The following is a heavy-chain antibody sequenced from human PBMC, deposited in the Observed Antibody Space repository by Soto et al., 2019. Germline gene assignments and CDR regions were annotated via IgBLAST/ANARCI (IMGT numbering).Heavy chain of an antibody. CDR1: GYTFTSCG. D-gene: IGHD3-3*01. CDR2: ISAYNGNT. Sequence: ASVKVSCKASGYTFTSCGISWVRQAPGQGLEWMGWISAYNGNTNSAQKLQGRVTMTTDTSTSTAYMELRSLRSDDTAVYYCARDGNDFWSGFLGAWGQGTLVTVSS. CDR3: ARDGNDFWSGFLGA. J-gene: IGHJ5*02. V-gene: IGHV1-18*01.